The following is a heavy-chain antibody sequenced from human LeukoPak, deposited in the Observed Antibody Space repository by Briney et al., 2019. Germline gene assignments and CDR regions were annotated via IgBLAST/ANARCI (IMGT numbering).Heavy chain of an antibody. CDR3: ASGYCSGGSCYSAEYFQH. V-gene: IGHV1-46*01. CDR1: GYTFTSYY. D-gene: IGHD2-15*01. Sequence: GASVKVSCKASGYTFTSYYMHWVRQAPGQGLEWMGIINPSGGSTSYAQKFQGRVTMTRDTSTSTVYMELSSLRSEDTAVYYFASGYCSGGSCYSAEYFQHWGQGTLVTVSS. CDR2: INPSGGST. J-gene: IGHJ1*01.